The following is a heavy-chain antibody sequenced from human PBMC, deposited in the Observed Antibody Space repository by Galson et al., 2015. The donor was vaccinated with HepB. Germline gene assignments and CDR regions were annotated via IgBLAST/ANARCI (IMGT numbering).Heavy chain of an antibody. CDR1: GGSIISSMNY. CDR2: IYPSGSGST. CDR3: ARPRYCSSASCSASFDL. D-gene: IGHD2-2*01. Sequence: LSLTCTVSGGSIISSMNYWGWIRQPPGKGLEWIGGIYPSGSGSTHYNKALKSRLTLSVDTSRNQFALKVRSVTAADTAVYYRARPRYCSSASCSASFDLWGQGTLVTVSS. J-gene: IGHJ4*02. V-gene: IGHV4-39*01.